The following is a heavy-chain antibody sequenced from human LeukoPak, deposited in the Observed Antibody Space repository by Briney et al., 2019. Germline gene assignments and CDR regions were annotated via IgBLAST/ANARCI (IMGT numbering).Heavy chain of an antibody. CDR3: AELGITMIGGV. CDR1: GFTFSTYW. V-gene: IGHV3-7*01. D-gene: IGHD3-10*02. J-gene: IGHJ6*04. CDR2: IKQDGSEK. Sequence: GGSLRLSCAASGFTFSTYWMSWVRQAPGKGLEWVANIKQDGSEKYYVDSVKGRFTISRDNAKNSLYLQMNSMRAEDTAVYYCAELGITMIGGVWGKGTTVTISS.